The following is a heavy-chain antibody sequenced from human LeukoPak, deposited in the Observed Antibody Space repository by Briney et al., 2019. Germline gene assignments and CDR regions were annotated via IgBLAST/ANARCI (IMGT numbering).Heavy chain of an antibody. CDR1: GGSISSGDYS. J-gene: IGHJ5*02. V-gene: IGHV4-30-4*07. CDR2: IYYSGST. D-gene: IGHD3-10*01. Sequence: SETLSLTCAVSGGSISSGDYSWSWIRQPPGKGLEWIGNIYYSGSTYYNPSLKSRVNISVDTSKNQFSLKLTSVTAADTAVYYCARANMVRGVGSFFDRNWFDPWGQGTLVTVSS. CDR3: ARANMVRGVGSFFDRNWFDP.